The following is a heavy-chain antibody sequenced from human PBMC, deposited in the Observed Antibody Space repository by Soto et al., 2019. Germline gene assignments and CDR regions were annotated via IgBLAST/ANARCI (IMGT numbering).Heavy chain of an antibody. D-gene: IGHD3-10*01. CDR1: GFTFSSYG. V-gene: IGHV3-30*18. CDR3: AKDRGFDP. CDR2: ISYDGSNK. Sequence: QVQLVESGGGVVQPGRSLRLSCAASGFTFSSYGMHWVRQAPGKGLEWVAVISYDGSNKYYADSVKGRFTISRDNSKNTLYLQMNRLRAEDTAVYYCAKDRGFDPWGQGTLVTVSS. J-gene: IGHJ5*02.